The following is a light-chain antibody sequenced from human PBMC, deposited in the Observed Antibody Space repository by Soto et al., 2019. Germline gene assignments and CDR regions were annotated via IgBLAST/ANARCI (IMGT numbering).Light chain of an antibody. V-gene: IGKV1-39*01. J-gene: IGKJ1*01. CDR2: GAS. Sequence: DIQMTQSPSSLSASVGDRVAITSRASQSISSYLNWYQQKPGKAPKLLMFGASDLERGVPSRFSGSGSGTEFTLTISSLQPDDFATYHCQQYRSYPWTFGQGTKVDIK. CDR3: QQYRSYPWT. CDR1: QSISSY.